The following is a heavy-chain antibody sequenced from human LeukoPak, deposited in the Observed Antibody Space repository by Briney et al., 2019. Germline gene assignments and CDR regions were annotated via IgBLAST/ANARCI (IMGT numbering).Heavy chain of an antibody. D-gene: IGHD5-12*01. Sequence: SETLSLTCTVSGVSMSSYFWSWIRQPPGKGLEWIGYIYHSGSSHYNPSLKSRVTISVDTSKNQFSLKLSSVTAADTAVYYCARIGTYDYGLYWGQGTLVTVSS. CDR3: ARIGTYDYGLY. J-gene: IGHJ4*02. V-gene: IGHV4-59*12. CDR1: GVSMSSYF. CDR2: IYHSGSS.